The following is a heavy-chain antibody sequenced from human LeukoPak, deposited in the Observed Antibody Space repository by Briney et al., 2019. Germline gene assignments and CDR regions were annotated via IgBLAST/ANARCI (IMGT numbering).Heavy chain of an antibody. CDR2: ITRSSIYT. V-gene: IGHV3-21*01. CDR3: VRALYDGSGHYSHFDY. Sequence: PGGSLRLSCAGSGFTFSSYSMTWVRQAPGKGLEWVSSITRSSIYTYYADSVKGRFTISRDNAKKSLYLQMNSLRTEDTAVYYCVRALYDGSGHYSHFDYWGQGTLVTVSS. J-gene: IGHJ4*02. CDR1: GFTFSSYS. D-gene: IGHD3-22*01.